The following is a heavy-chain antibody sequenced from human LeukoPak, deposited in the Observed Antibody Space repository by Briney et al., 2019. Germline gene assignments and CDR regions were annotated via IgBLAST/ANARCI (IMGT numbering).Heavy chain of an antibody. D-gene: IGHD1-26*01. J-gene: IGHJ4*02. CDR1: GFTFSVYW. V-gene: IGHV3-74*01. Sequence: PGGSLRLSCAASGFTFSVYWMHWVRQAPGKGLVWVSRVNSDGGSTTCADSVKGRFTISRDNAKNTVYLQMNSLRDEDTAVYYCATGATAFDYWGQGTLVTVSS. CDR2: VNSDGGST. CDR3: ATGATAFDY.